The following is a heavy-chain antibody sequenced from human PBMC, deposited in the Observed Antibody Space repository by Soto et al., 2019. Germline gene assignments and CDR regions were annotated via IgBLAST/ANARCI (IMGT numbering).Heavy chain of an antibody. CDR3: ARGPPSPRVLGPTRGPWFDP. Sequence: PSETLSLTCSVSGGSISSYYWTWIRQPPGKGLEYIGYVYYSGGSNYNPSLKSRVSISVDTSKMHCSLKLRSVTAADTAVYYCARGPPSPRVLGPTRGPWFDPWGQGILVTVS. CDR2: VYYSGGS. CDR1: GGSISSYY. D-gene: IGHD2-8*02. V-gene: IGHV4-59*01. J-gene: IGHJ5*02.